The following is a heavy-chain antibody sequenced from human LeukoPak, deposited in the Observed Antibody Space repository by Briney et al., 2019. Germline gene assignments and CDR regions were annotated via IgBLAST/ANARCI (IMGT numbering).Heavy chain of an antibody. CDR3: ARVVPARRVALDP. J-gene: IGHJ5*02. CDR2: ISAYNGNT. D-gene: IGHD6-6*01. CDR1: GYTFTSYA. Sequence: ASVKVSCKASGYTFTSYAMHWVRQAPGQGLEWMGWISAYNGNTNYAQKLQGRVTMTTDTSTSTAYMELRSLRSDDTAVYYCARVVPARRVALDPWGQGTLVTVSS. V-gene: IGHV1-18*01.